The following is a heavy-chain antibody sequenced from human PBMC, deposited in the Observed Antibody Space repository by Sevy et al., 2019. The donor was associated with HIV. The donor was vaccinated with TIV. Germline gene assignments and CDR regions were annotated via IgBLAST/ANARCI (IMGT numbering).Heavy chain of an antibody. CDR1: GFTFSSYW. D-gene: IGHD1-7*01. CDR2: INRDGSST. CDR3: AKDRIWELGDAFDI. J-gene: IGHJ3*02. Sequence: GGSLRLSCAASGFTFSSYWMHWVRQAPGKGLVWVSRINRDGSSTSYADSVKGRFTISRDNAKNTLYLQMNSLRAEDTAIYFCAKDRIWELGDAFDIWGQGTMVTVSS. V-gene: IGHV3-74*01.